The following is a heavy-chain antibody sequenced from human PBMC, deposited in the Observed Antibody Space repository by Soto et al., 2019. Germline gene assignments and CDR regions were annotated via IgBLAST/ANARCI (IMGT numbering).Heavy chain of an antibody. V-gene: IGHV1-8*01. Sequence: QVQLVQSGDEVKKPGASVKVSCKASGYSFTSYDMNWVRQVPGQGPEWMGWMNPNSADTGYAQKFQGRVTMSRDMSRITMYMELCGLTSEDTAVYYCARGGFLDPQMDVWGRGTTVTVSS. J-gene: IGHJ6*04. CDR2: MNPNSADT. CDR1: GYSFTSYD. CDR3: ARGGFLDPQMDV.